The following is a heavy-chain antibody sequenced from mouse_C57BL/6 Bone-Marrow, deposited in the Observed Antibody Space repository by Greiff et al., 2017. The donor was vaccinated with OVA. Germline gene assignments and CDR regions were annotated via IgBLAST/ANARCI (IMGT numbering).Heavy chain of an antibody. J-gene: IGHJ3*01. CDR2: IWRGGST. V-gene: IGHV2-5*01. D-gene: IGHD3-2*02. CDR1: GFSLTSYG. CDR3: SSGRAWFAY. Sequence: VKLLESGPGLVQPSQSLSITCTVSGFSLTSYGVHWVRQSPGKGLEWLGVIWRGGSTDYNAAFMSRLSFTKDNSKSQVFFKMNSLQADDTAIYYGSSGRAWFAYWGQGTLVTVSA.